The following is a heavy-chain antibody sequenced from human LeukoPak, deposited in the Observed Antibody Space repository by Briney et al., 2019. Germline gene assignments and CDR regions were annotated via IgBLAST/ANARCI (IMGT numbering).Heavy chain of an antibody. D-gene: IGHD4-23*01. Sequence: ASVKVSCKASGYTFTTYGLSWVRQAPGQRLEWMGWISAYNGNTKYAQKLQDRVTMTTDTSTSTAYMELRSLRSDDTAVYFCARDHGMTTVVSNTFDYWGQGTLVTVPS. CDR2: ISAYNGNT. J-gene: IGHJ4*02. CDR1: GYTFTTYG. CDR3: ARDHGMTTVVSNTFDY. V-gene: IGHV1-18*01.